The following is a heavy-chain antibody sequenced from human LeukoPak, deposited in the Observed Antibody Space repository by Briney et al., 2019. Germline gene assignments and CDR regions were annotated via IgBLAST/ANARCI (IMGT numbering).Heavy chain of an antibody. CDR3: AELGITMIGGV. Sequence: GGSLRLSCAASGFTFSSFWMNWVRQAPGKGLEWVSYISSSGSTIYYADSVKGRFTISRDNAKNSLYLQMNSLRAEDTAVYYCAELGITMIGGVWGKGTTVTISP. V-gene: IGHV3-48*04. CDR2: ISSSGSTI. CDR1: GFTFSSFW. D-gene: IGHD3-10*02. J-gene: IGHJ6*04.